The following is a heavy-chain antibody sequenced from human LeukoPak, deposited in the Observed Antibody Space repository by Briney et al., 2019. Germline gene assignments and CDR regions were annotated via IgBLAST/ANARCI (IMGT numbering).Heavy chain of an antibody. CDR3: ARLLGVVVPAAIGY. CDR1: GYSVSSGYY. D-gene: IGHD2-2*01. J-gene: IGHJ4*02. CDR2: IYHSGST. V-gene: IGHV4-38-2*01. Sequence: SESLSLTCAVSGYSVSSGYYWGWIRQPPGKRLERIWSIYHSGSTYYNPSLKSRVTISVDTSKNQFYLKLSSVTAADTAVYYCARLLGVVVPAAIGYWGQGTLVTVSS.